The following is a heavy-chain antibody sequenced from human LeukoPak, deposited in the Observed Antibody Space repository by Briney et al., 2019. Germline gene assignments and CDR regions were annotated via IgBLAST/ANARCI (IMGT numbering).Heavy chain of an antibody. D-gene: IGHD5-18*01. CDR1: GYSISSGYY. J-gene: IGHJ5*02. V-gene: IGHV4-38-2*02. CDR3: ASDVDTAMYNWFDP. Sequence: SETLSLTCTVSGYSISSGYYWGWIRQPPGKGLEWIGSIYHSGSTYYSPSLKSRVTISVDTSKNQFSLKLSSVTAADTAVYYCASDVDTAMYNWFDPWGQGTLVTVSS. CDR2: IYHSGST.